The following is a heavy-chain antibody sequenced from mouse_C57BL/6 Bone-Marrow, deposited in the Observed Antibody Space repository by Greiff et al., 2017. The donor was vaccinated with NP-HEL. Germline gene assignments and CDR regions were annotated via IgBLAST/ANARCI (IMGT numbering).Heavy chain of an antibody. Sequence: DVKLVESGGDLVKPGGSLKLSCAASGFTFSSYGMSWVRQTPDKRLEWVATISSGGSYTYYPDSVKGRFPISRDNAKNTLYLQMSSLKSEDTAMYYCARRGIYYYGSYYFDYWGQGTTLTVSS. CDR1: GFTFSSYG. V-gene: IGHV5-6*02. CDR3: ARRGIYYYGSYYFDY. D-gene: IGHD1-1*01. CDR2: ISSGGSYT. J-gene: IGHJ2*01.